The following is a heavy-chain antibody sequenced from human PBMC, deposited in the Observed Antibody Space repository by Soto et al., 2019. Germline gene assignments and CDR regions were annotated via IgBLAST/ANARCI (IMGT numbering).Heavy chain of an antibody. D-gene: IGHD1-26*01. CDR1: GFTFSSYA. Sequence: EVQLLESGGGLVQPGGSLRLSCAASGFTFSSYAMTWVRQAPGKGPEWVSGISGSGGRTYYADSVKGWFTISRDTSKNTLYLQMNSLGAEDTAVYYCAKARGELPYWYFDLWGRGTLVTVSS. V-gene: IGHV3-23*01. CDR3: AKARGELPYWYFDL. CDR2: ISGSGGRT. J-gene: IGHJ2*01.